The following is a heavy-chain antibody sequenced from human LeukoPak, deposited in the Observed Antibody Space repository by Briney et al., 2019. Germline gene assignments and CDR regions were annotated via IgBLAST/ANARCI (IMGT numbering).Heavy chain of an antibody. J-gene: IGHJ3*02. CDR3: ARVAAAGIHGPDDAFDI. CDR2: IYHSGST. D-gene: IGHD6-13*01. Sequence: SETLSLTCTVSGYSISSGYYWGWIRQPPGKGLEWIGSIYHSGSTYYNPSLKSRATISVDTSKNQFSLKLSSVTAADTAVYYCARVAAAGIHGPDDAFDIWGQGTMVTVSS. CDR1: GYSISSGYY. V-gene: IGHV4-38-2*02.